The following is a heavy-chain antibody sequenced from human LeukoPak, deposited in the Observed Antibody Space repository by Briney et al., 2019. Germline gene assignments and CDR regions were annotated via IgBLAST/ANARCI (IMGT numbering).Heavy chain of an antibody. CDR2: IDEDGSET. D-gene: IGHD1-1*01. Sequence: GGSLRLSCEVSGFTFSNYWMMWVRQAPGKGPEWVASIDEDGSETNYVDSVTGRFTVSRDHAKNSLFLQMNSLRAEDTAVYYCVRYGRRANDQPFDVWGQGTMVTVSS. J-gene: IGHJ3*01. V-gene: IGHV3-7*01. CDR1: GFTFSNYW. CDR3: VRYGRRANDQPFDV.